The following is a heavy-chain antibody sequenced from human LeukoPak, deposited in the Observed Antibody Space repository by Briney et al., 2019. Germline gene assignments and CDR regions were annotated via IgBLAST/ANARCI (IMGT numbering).Heavy chain of an antibody. J-gene: IGHJ4*02. D-gene: IGHD3-22*01. V-gene: IGHV3-30*18. CDR3: AKDSTYGSSGYYDY. Sequence: HPGGSLRLSCAASGFTFSSYGMHWVRQAPGKGLEWVAVISYDGSNEDYADSVKGRFTISRDNSKNTLYLQMNSLRVEDTAIYFCAKDSTYGSSGYYDYWGQGTLVTVSS. CDR1: GFTFSSYG. CDR2: ISYDGSNE.